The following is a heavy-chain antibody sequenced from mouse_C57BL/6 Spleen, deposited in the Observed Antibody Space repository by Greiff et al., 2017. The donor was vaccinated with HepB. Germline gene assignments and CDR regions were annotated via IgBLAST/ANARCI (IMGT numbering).Heavy chain of an antibody. Sequence: VQLQQSGAELVKPGASVKLSCKASGYTFTSYWMQWVKQRPGQGLEWIGEIDPSDSYTNYNQKFKGKATLTVDTSSSTAYMQLSSLTSEDSAVYYCARSTMVTYYFDYWGQGTTLTVSS. CDR1: GYTFTSYW. D-gene: IGHD2-2*01. CDR3: ARSTMVTYYFDY. J-gene: IGHJ2*01. V-gene: IGHV1-50*01. CDR2: IDPSDSYT.